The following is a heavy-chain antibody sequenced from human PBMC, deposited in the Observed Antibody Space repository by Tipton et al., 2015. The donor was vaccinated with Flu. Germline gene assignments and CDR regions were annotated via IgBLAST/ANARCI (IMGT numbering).Heavy chain of an antibody. CDR1: GGFFSSYY. CDR2: IYNSEYT. V-gene: IGHV4-4*09. CDR3: ARRDYSNYVSEPKNWFDS. D-gene: IGHD4-11*01. J-gene: IGHJ5*01. Sequence: TLSLTCTVSGGFFSSYYWNWIRQPPGKGLEWIGYIYNSEYTKYNPSLKSRVTISVDTSKKQFSLQLRSVTAADTAVYFCARRDYSNYVSEPKNWFDSWGQGALVTVSS.